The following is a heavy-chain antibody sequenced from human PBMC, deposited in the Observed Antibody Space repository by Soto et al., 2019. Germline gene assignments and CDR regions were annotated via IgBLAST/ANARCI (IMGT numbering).Heavy chain of an antibody. D-gene: IGHD3-16*01. J-gene: IGHJ6*02. CDR2: IYYSGNT. CDR3: AGQPTAGSFYDLGSYYYYYAMDL. V-gene: IGHV4-30-4*01. CDR1: GGSISSGDYY. Sequence: QVQLQESGPGLVKPSQTLSLTCTVSGGSISSGDYYWNWIRQPPGKGLEWIGNIYYSGNTDCNPSLYCRVTISLDTSKILFSLNLISVTAADSALYYCAGQPTAGSFYDLGSYYYYYAMDLWSHGTTVTVSS.